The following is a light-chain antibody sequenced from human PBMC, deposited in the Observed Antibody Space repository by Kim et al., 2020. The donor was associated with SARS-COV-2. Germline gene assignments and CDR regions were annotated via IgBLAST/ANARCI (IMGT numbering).Light chain of an antibody. CDR1: NGDDGGYNY. CDR3: CSYAGSYTLVV. CDR2: DDS. V-gene: IGLV2-11*01. J-gene: IGLJ2*01. Sequence: TSSSTGNNGDDGGYNYVSWYQQHPGKAPKLMIYDDSQRPSGFPDRFSGSKSGNTASLTISGLQAEDEADYYCCSYAGSYTLVVFGGGTQLTVL.